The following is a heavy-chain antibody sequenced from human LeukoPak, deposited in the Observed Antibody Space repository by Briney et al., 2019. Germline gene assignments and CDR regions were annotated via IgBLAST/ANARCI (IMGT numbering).Heavy chain of an antibody. CDR2: INHSGST. CDR1: GGSFSGYY. V-gene: IGHV4-34*01. J-gene: IGHJ5*02. D-gene: IGHD4-17*01. CDR3: ARHPTVTTGRWFDP. Sequence: PSETLSLTCAVYGGSFSGYYWSWIRQPPGKGLEWIGEINHSGSTNYNPSLKSRVTISVDTSKNQFSLKLSSVTAADTAVYYCARHPTVTTGRWFDPWGQGTLVTVSS.